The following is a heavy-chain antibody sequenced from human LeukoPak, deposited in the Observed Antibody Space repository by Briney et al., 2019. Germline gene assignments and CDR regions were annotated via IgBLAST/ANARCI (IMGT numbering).Heavy chain of an antibody. CDR2: IYYSGST. D-gene: IGHD6-13*01. J-gene: IGHJ6*03. CDR3: ARSSYSSSWDYYFYYYMDV. V-gene: IGHV4-59*08. Sequence: SETLSLTCAVYGGSFSGYYWSWIRQPPGKGLEWIGYIYYSGSTNYNPSLKSRVTISVDTSKNQFSLKLSSVTAADTAVYYCARSSYSSSWDYYFYYYMDVWGKGTTVTVSS. CDR1: GGSFSGYY.